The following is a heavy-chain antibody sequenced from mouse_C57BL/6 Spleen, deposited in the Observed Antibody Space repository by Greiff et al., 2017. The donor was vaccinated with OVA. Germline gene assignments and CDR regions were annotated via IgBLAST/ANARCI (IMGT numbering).Heavy chain of an antibody. CDR3: ASNYGSSPYAMDC. V-gene: IGHV1-52*01. CDR1: GYTFTSYW. Sequence: QVQLQQPGAELVRPGSSVKLSCKASGYTFTSYWMHWVKQRPIQGLEWIGNIDPSDSETHYNQKFKDKATLTVDKSSSTAYMQLSSLTSEDSAVYYCASNYGSSPYAMDCWGQGTSVTVSS. CDR2: IDPSDSET. J-gene: IGHJ4*01. D-gene: IGHD1-1*01.